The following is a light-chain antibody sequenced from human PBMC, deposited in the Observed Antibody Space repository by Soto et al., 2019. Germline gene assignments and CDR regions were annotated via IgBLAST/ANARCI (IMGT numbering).Light chain of an antibody. CDR1: SSNIGSNY. CDR2: RAS. CDR3: AAWDDTLNGLV. V-gene: IGLV1-47*01. Sequence: QSVLTQPPSASGTPGQRVTISCSGSSSNIGSNYVYWYQQVPGTAPRLLMYRASQRPSGVPDRFSGPKSGTSASLAISGLRSEDEADYYCAAWDDTLNGLVFGGGTKSPS. J-gene: IGLJ2*01.